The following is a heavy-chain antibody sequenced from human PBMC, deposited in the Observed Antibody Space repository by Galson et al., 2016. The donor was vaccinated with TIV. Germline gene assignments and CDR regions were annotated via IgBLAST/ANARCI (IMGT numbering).Heavy chain of an antibody. Sequence: SVKVSCKASGGTFTNFAFSWVRQAPGQGLEWMGRIIPILGMTNYAQKFQGRVTISADTSTSTAYMEVSSLRSEDTAMYYCATDTYNNARNNWFDPLGQGTLVTVSS. CDR2: IIPILGMT. V-gene: IGHV1-69*04. CDR1: GGTFTNFA. CDR3: ATDTYNNARNNWFDP. D-gene: IGHD3-10*01. J-gene: IGHJ5*02.